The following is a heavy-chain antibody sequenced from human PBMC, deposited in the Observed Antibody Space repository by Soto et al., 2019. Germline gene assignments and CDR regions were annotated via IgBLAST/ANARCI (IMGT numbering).Heavy chain of an antibody. CDR2: ISSNGNT. J-gene: IGHJ4*02. CDR1: GASISSNTYY. D-gene: IGHD6-6*01. V-gene: IGHV4-39*01. Sequence: PSETLSLTCTVSGASISSNTYYWGWIRQPPEKGLEWIGSISSNGNTYYNPSLGSRLTISVDTSKNQFSLRLNSVTAADTAVYYCARSSITPRLFMYPFDYWGQGTLVTVSS. CDR3: ARSSITPRLFMYPFDY.